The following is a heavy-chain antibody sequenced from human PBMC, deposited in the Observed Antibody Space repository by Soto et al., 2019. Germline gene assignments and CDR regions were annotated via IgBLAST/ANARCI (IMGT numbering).Heavy chain of an antibody. J-gene: IGHJ6*02. Sequence: SVKVSCKASGGTFSRHSITWVRQAPGHGLEWMGRIMPFFDIASYAQKFQGRVTITADKSKNTLYLQMNSLRAEDTAVYYCARESSEEGITIFGVVINNYYYYGMDVWGQGTTVTVSS. CDR1: GGTFSRHS. D-gene: IGHD3-3*01. V-gene: IGHV1-69*04. CDR3: ARESSEEGITIFGVVINNYYYYGMDV. CDR2: IMPFFDIA.